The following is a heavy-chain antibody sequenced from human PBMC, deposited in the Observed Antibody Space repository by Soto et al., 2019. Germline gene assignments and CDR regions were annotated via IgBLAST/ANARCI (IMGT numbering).Heavy chain of an antibody. CDR2: FESGGSI. D-gene: IGHD2-21*02. CDR1: GFSVRTNY. CDR3: ARAGVTQDFFDY. V-gene: IGHV3-53*01. Sequence: GGSLRLSCAACGFSVRTNYISWVRQAPGKGLEWVSVFESGGSIYYADSVKGRFIISRDYARNTVDLQLNSLRADDTAVYYCARAGVTQDFFDYSGQRNLFAVSS. J-gene: IGHJ4*02.